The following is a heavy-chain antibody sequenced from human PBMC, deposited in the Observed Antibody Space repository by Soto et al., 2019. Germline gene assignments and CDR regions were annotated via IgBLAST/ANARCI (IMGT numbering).Heavy chain of an antibody. CDR3: AIGVGATPHDAWCMDL. CDR1: GVTFSSYA. CDR2: ISGSGDST. Sequence: EVQLLESGGGLVQPGGSLRLSCVASGVTFSSYAMNWVRQAPGKGLEWVSDISGSGDSTYYGDSVQGRFTISRDNARKKLYLQMNRVNAEATSVYDCAIGVGATPHDAWCMDLWGRGTAVTVSS. V-gene: IGHV3-23*01. D-gene: IGHD1-26*01. J-gene: IGHJ6*02.